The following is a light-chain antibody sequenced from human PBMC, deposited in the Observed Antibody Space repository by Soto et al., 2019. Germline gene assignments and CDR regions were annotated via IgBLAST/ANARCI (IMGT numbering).Light chain of an antibody. V-gene: IGKV1-39*01. J-gene: IGKJ4*01. CDR1: QTITTY. CDR3: QQIYSAPLT. Sequence: DIQMTQSPSSLFASVGDSVTITCRGSQTITTYLNWYRQKPGKAPKLLIYAASSLQSGVPSRFSGSGSETEFTLTISSLQPEDFATYFCQQIYSAPLTFGGGTKVEIK. CDR2: AAS.